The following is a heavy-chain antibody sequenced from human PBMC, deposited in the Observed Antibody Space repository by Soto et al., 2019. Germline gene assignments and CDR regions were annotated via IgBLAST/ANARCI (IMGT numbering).Heavy chain of an antibody. J-gene: IGHJ3*02. V-gene: IGHV4-31*03. Sequence: SETLSLTCTVSGGSISSGGYYWSWIRQHPGKGLEWIGYIYYSGSTYYNPSLKSRVTISVDTSKNQFSLKLSSVTAADTAVYYCARVLSPPPRERITMVRSDAFDIWGQGTMVTVSS. D-gene: IGHD3-10*01. CDR1: GGSISSGGYY. CDR3: ARVLSPPPRERITMVRSDAFDI. CDR2: IYYSGST.